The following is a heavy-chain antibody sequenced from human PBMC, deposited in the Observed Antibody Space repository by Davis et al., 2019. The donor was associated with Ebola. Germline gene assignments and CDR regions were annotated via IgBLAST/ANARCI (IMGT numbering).Heavy chain of an antibody. CDR1: GFNFRSYG. CDR2: IWYDGSRK. Sequence: GGSLRLSCAASGFNFRSYGMHWVRQAPDKGLEWMAVIWYDGSRKYYGDSVKGRFTISRDNSKNTLYLQMNSLRAEDTAVYYCAKDLGGGSYRYYYYGMDVWGQGTTVTVSS. D-gene: IGHD1-26*01. CDR3: AKDLGGGSYRYYYYGMDV. V-gene: IGHV3-33*06. J-gene: IGHJ6*02.